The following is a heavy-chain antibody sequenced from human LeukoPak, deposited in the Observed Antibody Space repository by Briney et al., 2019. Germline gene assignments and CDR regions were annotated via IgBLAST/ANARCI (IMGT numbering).Heavy chain of an antibody. V-gene: IGHV3-23*01. CDR3: ARLGGAYIWDYAGLNYRVV. D-gene: IGHD1-7*01. Sequence: PGVSLTLSCAASGFIFSSYAMTWLAQAPGKGLEWVSAISSSVYSIYHAESVKDRFTISRDNSKDTLYLQMNSLRVEDTAIYYCARLGGAYIWDYAGLNYRVVGGKGT. CDR2: ISSSVYSI. CDR1: GFIFSSYA. J-gene: IGHJ6*03.